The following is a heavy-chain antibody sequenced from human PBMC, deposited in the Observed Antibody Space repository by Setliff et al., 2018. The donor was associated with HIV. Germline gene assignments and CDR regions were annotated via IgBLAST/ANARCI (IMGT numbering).Heavy chain of an antibody. Sequence: SGPTLVNPTQTLTLTCTVSGFSIGTLGMCVGWIRQPPGKALEWLARIDWDDDKYYSTSLRTRLTVSKDNSKNQVVLTMTNMGPLDTGTYYCARSRSSTIALAGLDCLDYWGQGTLVTVSS. D-gene: IGHD6-13*01. CDR1: GFSIGTLGMC. J-gene: IGHJ4*02. V-gene: IGHV2-70*11. CDR2: IDWDDDK. CDR3: ARSRSSTIALAGLDCLDY.